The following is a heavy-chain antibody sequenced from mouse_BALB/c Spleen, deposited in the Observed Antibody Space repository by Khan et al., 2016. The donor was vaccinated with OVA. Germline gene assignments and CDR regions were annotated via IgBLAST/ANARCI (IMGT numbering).Heavy chain of an antibody. CDR3: AGDYGSLYWYFDV. Sequence: EVQLQESGPGLVKPSQTVSLTCTVTGISITSGNYRWSWIRQFPGNKLEWIGNIYYSGTVTYNPSLTSRTTITSDTSKNQFFLEMNSLTAEDTATYYCAGDYGSLYWYFDVWGAGTTVTVSS. CDR1: GISITSGNYR. V-gene: IGHV3-5*02. D-gene: IGHD1-1*01. CDR2: IYYSGTV. J-gene: IGHJ1*01.